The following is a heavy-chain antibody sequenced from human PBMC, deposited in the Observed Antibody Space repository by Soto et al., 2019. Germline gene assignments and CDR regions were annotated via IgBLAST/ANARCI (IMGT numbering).Heavy chain of an antibody. CDR2: IYYSGST. V-gene: IGHV4-59*01. D-gene: IGHD3-9*01. CDR1: GGSISSYY. CDR3: ARDTLDILTGYQTPSYYYYGMDV. J-gene: IGHJ6*02. Sequence: PSETLSLTCTVSGGSISSYYWSWIRQPPGKGLEWIGYIYYSGSTNYNPSLKSRVTISVDTSKNQFSLKLSSVTAADTAVYYCARDTLDILTGYQTPSYYYYGMDVWGQGTTVTVSS.